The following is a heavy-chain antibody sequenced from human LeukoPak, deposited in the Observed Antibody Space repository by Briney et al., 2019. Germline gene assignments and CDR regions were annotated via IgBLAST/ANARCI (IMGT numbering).Heavy chain of an antibody. V-gene: IGHV3-43D*03. Sequence: GGSLRLSCAASGFTFDDYAMHWVRQAPGKGLEWVSLISWDGGSTYYADSVKGRFTISRDNSKNSLYLQMNSLRSEDTAVYYCARGADTWSYYYYYYMDVWGKGTTVTVSS. CDR1: GFTFDDYA. CDR3: ARGADTWSYYYYYYMDV. J-gene: IGHJ6*03. D-gene: IGHD2-8*01. CDR2: ISWDGGST.